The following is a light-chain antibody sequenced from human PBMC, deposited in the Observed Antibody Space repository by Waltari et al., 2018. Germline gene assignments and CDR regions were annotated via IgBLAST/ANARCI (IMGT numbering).Light chain of an antibody. V-gene: IGLV3-25*02. J-gene: IGLJ1*01. CDR2: KGS. CDR1: ALPKKY. CDR3: QSADSSGNTYV. Sequence: SYELTQPPSVSVSPGQTARITCSGDALPKKYAYWYQQKPGQAPVLVIYKGSERPSGIPARFSGSSSWTTVTLTISGVQAEDEADYYCQSADSSGNTYVFGIGTKVTVL.